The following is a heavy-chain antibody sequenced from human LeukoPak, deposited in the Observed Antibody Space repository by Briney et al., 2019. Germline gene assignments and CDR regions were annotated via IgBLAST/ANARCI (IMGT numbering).Heavy chain of an antibody. D-gene: IGHD2-2*01. J-gene: IGHJ4*02. CDR1: GFTFTSYW. CDR3: ARDWPAARYYFDY. V-gene: IGHV3-74*01. CDR2: INSDGSFT. Sequence: PGGSLRLSCAASGFTFTSYWMHWVRQVPGKGLVWVSRINSDGSFTNYADSVKGRFTISRDNATSTLYLQMNSLRVEDTAVYFCARDWPAARYYFDYWGQGTLVSVSS.